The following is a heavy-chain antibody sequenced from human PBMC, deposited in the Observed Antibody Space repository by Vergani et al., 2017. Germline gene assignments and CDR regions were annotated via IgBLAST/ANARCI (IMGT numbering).Heavy chain of an antibody. CDR2: IYYSGST. D-gene: IGHD6-13*01. CDR1: GCSISSYY. J-gene: IGHJ4*02. Sequence: QVQLQESGPGLVKPSETLSLTCTVSGCSISSYYWSWIRQPPGKGLEWIGYIYYSGSTNYNPSLKSRVTISVDTSKNQFSLKLSSVTAADTAVYYCARGGGIASDFDYWGQGTLVTVSS. CDR3: ARGGGIASDFDY. V-gene: IGHV4-59*01.